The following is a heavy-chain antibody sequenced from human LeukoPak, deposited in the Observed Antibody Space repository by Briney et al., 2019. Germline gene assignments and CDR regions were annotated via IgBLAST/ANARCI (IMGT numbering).Heavy chain of an antibody. D-gene: IGHD2-21*02. V-gene: IGHV3-74*01. Sequence: PGGSPRLSCAASGFTFIRYWMHWVRQAPGKGLVWVSRLNTDGSGPRYADSVKGRFTISRDNARNTLYLQMNSLRAEDTAVYYCARVGGDYEIAYGGQGTLVTVSS. J-gene: IGHJ4*02. CDR3: ARVGGDYEIAY. CDR1: GFTFIRYW. CDR2: LNTDGSGP.